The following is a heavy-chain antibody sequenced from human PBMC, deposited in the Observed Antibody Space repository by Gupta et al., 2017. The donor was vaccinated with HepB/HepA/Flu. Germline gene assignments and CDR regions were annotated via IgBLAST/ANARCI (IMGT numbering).Heavy chain of an antibody. CDR3: ARGLGYCSSTSCPTGYYMDV. J-gene: IGHJ6*03. V-gene: IGHV4-34*01. D-gene: IGHD2-2*01. Sequence: QVQLQQWGAGLLKPSETLSLTCAVYGGSFSGYYWSWIRQPPGKGLEWIGEINHSGSTNYNPSLKSRVTISVDTSKNQCSLKLSSVTAADTAVYYCARGLGYCSSTSCPTGYYMDVWGKGTTVTVSS. CDR1: GGSFSGYY. CDR2: INHSGST.